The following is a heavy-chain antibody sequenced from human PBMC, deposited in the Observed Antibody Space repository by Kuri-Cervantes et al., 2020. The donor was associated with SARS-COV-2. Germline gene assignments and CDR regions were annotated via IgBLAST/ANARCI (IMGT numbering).Heavy chain of an antibody. V-gene: IGHV4-30-4*08. CDR3: ARAIPSRDFWSGYSQNYYHYMDV. CDR2: IYYSGST. J-gene: IGHJ6*03. Sequence: SETLSLTCTVSGGSISSGDYYWSWIRQPPGKGLEWIGYIYYSGSTYYNPSLKSRVTISVDTSKNQFSLKLSSVTAADTAVYYCARAIPSRDFWSGYSQNYYHYMDVWGKGTTVTVSS. CDR1: GGSISSGDYY. D-gene: IGHD3-3*01.